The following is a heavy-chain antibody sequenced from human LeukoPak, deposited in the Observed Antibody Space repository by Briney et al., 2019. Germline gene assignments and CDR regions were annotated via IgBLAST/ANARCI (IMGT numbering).Heavy chain of an antibody. V-gene: IGHV3-21*01. J-gene: IGHJ4*02. CDR3: ARDPGYYDSSGYYVDY. D-gene: IGHD3-22*01. CDR2: ISSSSSYI. CDR1: GFTFSRYS. Sequence: GGSLRLSCAASGFTFSRYSMNWVRQAPGKGLEWVSSISSSSSYIYYADSVKGRFTISRDNAKNSLYLQMNSLRAEDTAVYYCARDPGYYDSSGYYVDYWGQATLVTISS.